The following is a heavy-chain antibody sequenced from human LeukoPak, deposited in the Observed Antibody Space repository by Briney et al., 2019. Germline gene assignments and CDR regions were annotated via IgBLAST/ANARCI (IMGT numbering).Heavy chain of an antibody. CDR1: GFSFSTYA. CDR2: ISGRGDST. Sequence: GGSLRLSCAASGFSFSTYAMTWVRQAPVKGLEWVSVISGRGDSTYYADSVKGRFSISRDNSKNTVYLQMNSLSAGDTALYYCAKDRGVTIDYYYYYMDVWGKGTTVTVSS. CDR3: AKDRGVTIDYYYYYMDV. J-gene: IGHJ6*03. V-gene: IGHV3-23*01. D-gene: IGHD4-17*01.